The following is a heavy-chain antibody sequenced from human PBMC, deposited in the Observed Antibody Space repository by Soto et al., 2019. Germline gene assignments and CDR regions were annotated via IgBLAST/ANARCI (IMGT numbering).Heavy chain of an antibody. CDR2: IIPILGIA. J-gene: IGHJ4*02. Sequence: SVKVSCKASGGTFSSYTISWVRQAPGQGLEWMGRIIPILGIANYAQKFQSRVTITADKSTSTAYMELSSLRSENTAVYYCIVGLGTYYFDYWGQGTLVTVSS. V-gene: IGHV1-69*02. CDR1: GGTFSSYT. D-gene: IGHD1-26*01. CDR3: IVGLGTYYFDY.